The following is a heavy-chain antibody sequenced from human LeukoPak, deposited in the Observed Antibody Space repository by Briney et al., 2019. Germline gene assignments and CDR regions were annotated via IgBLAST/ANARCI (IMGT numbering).Heavy chain of an antibody. J-gene: IGHJ4*02. Sequence: GGSLRLSCAASGFTVSSNYMSWVRQAPGKGLDWVSSISGSGSDTYYADSVKGRFTVSRDDAKNSLFLQMSSLRAEDTAVYYCARRFGQLLCPLDYWGQGTLLTVSS. CDR2: ISGSGSDT. V-gene: IGHV3-21*01. D-gene: IGHD3-10*01. CDR1: GFTVSSNY. CDR3: ARRFGQLLCPLDY.